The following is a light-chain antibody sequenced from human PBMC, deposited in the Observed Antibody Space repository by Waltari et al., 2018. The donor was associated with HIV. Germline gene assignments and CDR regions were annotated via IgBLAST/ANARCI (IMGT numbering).Light chain of an antibody. J-gene: IGLJ2*01. CDR1: SSNLGAGYD. Sequence: QSVLTQPPSVSEAPGQRVTISCTGSSSNLGAGYDVHWYQQLPGTAPKLLIYANINRPSGVPDRFSGSKSGSSASLAITGLQAEDEAHYYCQSFDSSLTTSGVIFGGGTKLTVL. CDR2: ANI. V-gene: IGLV1-40*01. CDR3: QSFDSSLTTSGVI.